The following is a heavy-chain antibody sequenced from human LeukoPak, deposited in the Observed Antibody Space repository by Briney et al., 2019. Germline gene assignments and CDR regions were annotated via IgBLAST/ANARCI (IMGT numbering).Heavy chain of an antibody. CDR3: ARIHSSDKYYYYYMDV. J-gene: IGHJ6*03. CDR2: IYPGTSDT. CDR1: GYSFTTYW. D-gene: IGHD6-25*01. V-gene: IGHV5-51*01. Sequence: GESLKISCQASGYSFTTYWIGWVRQMPGKGLEWMGIIYPGTSDTRYSPSFQGQVTISADKSISTAYLQWSSLKASDTAMYYCARIHSSDKYYYYYMDVWGKGTTVTISS.